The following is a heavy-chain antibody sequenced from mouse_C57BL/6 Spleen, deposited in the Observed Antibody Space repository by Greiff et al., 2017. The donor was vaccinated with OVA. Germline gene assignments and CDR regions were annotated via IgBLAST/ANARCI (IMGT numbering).Heavy chain of an antibody. CDR2: IWGGGCT. Sequence: VMLVESGPGLVAPSQSLSITCTVSGFSLTSYGVAWVRQPPGKGLEWLGVIWGGGCTNYISALMSRLSIRKDNPKSQVFIKVNSLQTDDTAMYYGAKHGGCDGDYYAMDFWGKGTSVTVSS. CDR1: GFSLTSYG. V-gene: IGHV2-9*01. J-gene: IGHJ4*01. CDR3: AKHGGCDGDYYAMDF.